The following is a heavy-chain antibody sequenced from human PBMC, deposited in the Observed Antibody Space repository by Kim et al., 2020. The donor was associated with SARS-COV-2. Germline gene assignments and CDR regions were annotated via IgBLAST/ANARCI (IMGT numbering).Heavy chain of an antibody. D-gene: IGHD3-9*01. CDR3: ARESYDILTGYSLYYYYYGMDV. CDR1: GFTFSSYW. Sequence: GGSLRLSCAASGFTFSSYWMSWVRQAPGKGLEWVANIKQDGSEKYYVDSVKGRFTISRDNAKNSLYLQMNSLRAEDTAVYYCARESYDILTGYSLYYYYYGMDVWGQGTTVTVSS. CDR2: IKQDGSEK. V-gene: IGHV3-7*05. J-gene: IGHJ6*02.